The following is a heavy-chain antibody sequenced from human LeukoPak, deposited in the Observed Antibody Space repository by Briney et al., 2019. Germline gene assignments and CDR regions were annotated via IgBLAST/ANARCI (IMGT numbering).Heavy chain of an antibody. Sequence: SETLSLTCTVSGGSISTSDYYWGWIRQPPGKGLEWIGSIYYSGNTYYNPSLKSRVTISVDTSKNQFSLKLSSVTAADTAVYYCAREGRGNWFDPWGQGTLVTVSS. D-gene: IGHD3-10*01. CDR1: GGSISTSDYY. V-gene: IGHV4-39*07. J-gene: IGHJ5*02. CDR3: AREGRGNWFDP. CDR2: IYYSGNT.